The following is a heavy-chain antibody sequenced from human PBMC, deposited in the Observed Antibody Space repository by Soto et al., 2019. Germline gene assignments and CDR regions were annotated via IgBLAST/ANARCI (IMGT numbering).Heavy chain of an antibody. D-gene: IGHD3-22*01. CDR1: GFTFSSYW. CDR3: STMIVVVINDAFDI. V-gene: IGHV3-74*01. Sequence: GGSLRLSCAASGFTFSSYWMHWVRQAPGKGLVWVSRINSDGSSTSYADSVKGRFTISRDNAKNTLYLQMNSLRAEDTAVYYCSTMIVVVINDAFDIWGQGTMVTVSS. CDR2: INSDGSST. J-gene: IGHJ3*02.